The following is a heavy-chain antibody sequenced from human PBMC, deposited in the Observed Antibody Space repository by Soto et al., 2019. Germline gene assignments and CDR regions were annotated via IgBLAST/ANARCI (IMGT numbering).Heavy chain of an antibody. CDR2: MNGGNGNT. V-gene: IGHV1-3*01. CDR1: GYTFTTHT. Sequence: QVQLVQSGAEVKRPGASVKVFCKASGYTFTTHTMHWVRQAPGQGLEWMGWMNGGNGNTKYSQKFQGRVTFTRDTFASTAYMELSSLRSEDTAVYYCTRLATDYWGQGPLVTVSS. J-gene: IGHJ4*02. CDR3: TRLATDY.